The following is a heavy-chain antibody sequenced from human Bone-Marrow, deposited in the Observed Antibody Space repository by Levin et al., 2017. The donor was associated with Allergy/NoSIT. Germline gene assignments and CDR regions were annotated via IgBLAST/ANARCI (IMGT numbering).Heavy chain of an antibody. V-gene: IGHV3-33*01. Sequence: GESLKISCAASGFRFSDYGMHWVRQAPGKGLEWVAVVWFDGGNENYADSVKGRFTISRDNAKNTLYLQMNSLTVEDTAVYYCARDRFYSDSGSNFSWFDPWGQGTLVTVSS. D-gene: IGHD3-10*01. CDR1: GFRFSDYG. CDR2: VWFDGGNE. J-gene: IGHJ5*02. CDR3: ARDRFYSDSGSNFSWFDP.